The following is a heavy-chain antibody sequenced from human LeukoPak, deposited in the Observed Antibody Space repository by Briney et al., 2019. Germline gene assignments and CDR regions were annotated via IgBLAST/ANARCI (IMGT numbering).Heavy chain of an antibody. Sequence: TGGSLRLSCAASGFTFSSYEMNWVRQAPGKGLEWVSYISSSGSTIYYADSVKGRFTISRDNAKNSLYLQMNSLRAEDTAVYYCARGMRMVRGVTFDYWGQGTLVTVSS. V-gene: IGHV3-48*03. D-gene: IGHD3-10*01. J-gene: IGHJ4*02. CDR1: GFTFSSYE. CDR2: ISSSGSTI. CDR3: ARGMRMVRGVTFDY.